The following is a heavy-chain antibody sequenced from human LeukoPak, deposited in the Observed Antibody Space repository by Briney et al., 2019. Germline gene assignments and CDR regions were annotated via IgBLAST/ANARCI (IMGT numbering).Heavy chain of an antibody. V-gene: IGHV3-74*01. Sequence: GGSLRLSCAASGFTFSSNWMHWVRQGPGKGLVWVSRINSDGSSTSYADSVKGRFTTSRDNAKNTLYLQMNSLRAEDTAVYYCATYYYGSGSSTKVDYWGQGTLVTVSS. J-gene: IGHJ4*02. D-gene: IGHD3-10*01. CDR2: INSDGSST. CDR1: GFTFSSNW. CDR3: ATYYYGSGSSTKVDY.